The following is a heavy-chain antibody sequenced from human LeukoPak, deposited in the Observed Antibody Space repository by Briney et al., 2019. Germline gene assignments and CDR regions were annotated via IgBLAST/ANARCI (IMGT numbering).Heavy chain of an antibody. CDR2: IYYSGNT. V-gene: IGHV4-59*08. CDR3: ARLGDGYKLDY. Sequence: SETLSLTCTVSGGSINNYYWSWIRQPPGKGLEWIGYIYYSGNTNYNPSLKSRVTISVDTSKNQFSLKLTSVTAAETAVYYCARLGDGYKLDYWGQGTLVTVSS. D-gene: IGHD5-24*01. CDR1: GGSINNYY. J-gene: IGHJ4*02.